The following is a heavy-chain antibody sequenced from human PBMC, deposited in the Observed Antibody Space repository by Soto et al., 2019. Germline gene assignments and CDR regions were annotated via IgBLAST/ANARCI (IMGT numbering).Heavy chain of an antibody. CDR1: GGSISSGGYS. J-gene: IGHJ4*02. V-gene: IGHV4-30-2*01. CDR3: ARANEGGFDY. D-gene: IGHD1-1*01. Sequence: SETLSLTCAVSGGSISSGGYSWSWIRQPPGKGLEWIGYIYHSGSTYYNPSLKSRVTISVDRSKNQLSLKLSSVTAADTAVYYCARANEGGFDYWGQGTLVTVSS. CDR2: IYHSGST.